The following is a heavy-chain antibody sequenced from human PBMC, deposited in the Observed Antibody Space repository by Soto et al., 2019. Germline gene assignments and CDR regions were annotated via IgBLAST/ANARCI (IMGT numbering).Heavy chain of an antibody. D-gene: IGHD6-19*01. CDR3: AHRRRYSSGWYRAGEFDY. V-gene: IGHV2-5*02. J-gene: IGHJ4*02. Sequence: SGPTLVNPTQTLTLTCTFSGFSLSTSGVGVGWIRQPPGKALEWLALIYWDDDKRYSPSLKSRLTITKDTSKNQVVLTMTNMDPVDTATYYCAHRRRYSSGWYRAGEFDYWGQGTLVTVSS. CDR2: IYWDDDK. CDR1: GFSLSTSGVG.